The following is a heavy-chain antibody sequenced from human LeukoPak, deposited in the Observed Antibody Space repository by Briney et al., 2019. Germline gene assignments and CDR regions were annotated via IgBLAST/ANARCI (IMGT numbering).Heavy chain of an antibody. CDR3: AKLPIPRLAYYYDSSGYSDFDY. J-gene: IGHJ4*02. CDR1: GFTFSSYA. CDR2: ISGSGGST. V-gene: IGHV3-23*01. Sequence: GGSLRLSCAASGFTFSSYAMSWVRQAPGKGLEWVSAISGSGGSTYYADSVKGRFTISRDNSKNTLYLQMNSLRAEDTAVYYCAKLPIPRLAYYYDSSGYSDFDYWGQGTLVTVS. D-gene: IGHD3-22*01.